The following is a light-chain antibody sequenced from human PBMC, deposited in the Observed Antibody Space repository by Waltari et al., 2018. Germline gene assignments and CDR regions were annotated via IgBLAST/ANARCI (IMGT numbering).Light chain of an antibody. CDR1: QSVSTY. CDR3: QQRYKWPLT. CDR2: DSS. Sequence: SCRASQSVSTYLACYQQRPGQHPRLLIYDSSSRATGIPARFSGSGSETDFTLTISSLEPEDFAVYYCQQRYKWPLTFGGGSKVEI. J-gene: IGKJ4*01. V-gene: IGKV3-11*01.